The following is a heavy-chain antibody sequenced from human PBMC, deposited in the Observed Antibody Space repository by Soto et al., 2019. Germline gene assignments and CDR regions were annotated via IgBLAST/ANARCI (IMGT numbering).Heavy chain of an antibody. D-gene: IGHD2-2*01. Sequence: EVELVESGGGLVQPGGSLRLSCAASGFPFSTYSMSWVRQAPGKGLEWISYISASTLTTFYADSVKGRFTISRDTAQNSLYLQMNSLRDEDTAVYYCARALQLVAPAATGFDSWGQGTLVTVSS. CDR3: ARALQLVAPAATGFDS. CDR2: ISASTLTT. V-gene: IGHV3-48*02. J-gene: IGHJ4*02. CDR1: GFPFSTYS.